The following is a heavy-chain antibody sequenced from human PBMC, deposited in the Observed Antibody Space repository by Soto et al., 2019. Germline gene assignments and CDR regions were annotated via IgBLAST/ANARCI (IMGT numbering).Heavy chain of an antibody. Sequence: LSLTCAVYGGSFSGYYWSWIRQPPGKGLEWIGEINHSGSTNYNPSLKSRVTISVDTSKNQFSLKLSSVTAADTAVYYCARGPQTIAVAVHIDYWGQGTLVTVSS. CDR3: ARGPQTIAVAVHIDY. J-gene: IGHJ4*02. V-gene: IGHV4-34*01. CDR1: GGSFSGYY. D-gene: IGHD6-19*01. CDR2: INHSGST.